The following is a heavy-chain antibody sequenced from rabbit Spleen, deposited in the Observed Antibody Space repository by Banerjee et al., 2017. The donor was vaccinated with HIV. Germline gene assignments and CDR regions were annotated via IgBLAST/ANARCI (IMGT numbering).Heavy chain of an antibody. CDR1: GFDFCNYNF. CDR2: IDSGSRDYT. V-gene: IGHV1S45*01. J-gene: IGHJ6*01. CDR3: TRATGSSLSTYGVNH. D-gene: IGHD8-1*01. Sequence: QEQLEESGGDLVQPGASLTLTCTASGFDFCNYNFMCWVRQAPGKGLEWIACIDSGSRDYTYTARWTQVRFTNSKTSSTTVTLQMTNLTVADTATYYCTRATGSSLSTYGVNHWGPGTLVTVS.